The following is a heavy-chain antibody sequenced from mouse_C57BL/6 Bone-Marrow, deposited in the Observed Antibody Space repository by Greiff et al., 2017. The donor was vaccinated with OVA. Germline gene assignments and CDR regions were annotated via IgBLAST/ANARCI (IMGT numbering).Heavy chain of an antibody. CDR2: IDPETGGT. CDR1: GYTFTDYE. V-gene: IGHV1-15*01. CDR3: TRGITTVVGGGWYFDV. Sequence: QVQLQQSGAELVRPGASVTLSCKASGYTFTDYEMHWVKQTPAHGLEWIGAIDPETGGTAYNQKFKGKAILTADKSSSTAYMELRSLTSEDSAVYYCTRGITTVVGGGWYFDVWGTGTTVTVSS. J-gene: IGHJ1*03. D-gene: IGHD1-1*01.